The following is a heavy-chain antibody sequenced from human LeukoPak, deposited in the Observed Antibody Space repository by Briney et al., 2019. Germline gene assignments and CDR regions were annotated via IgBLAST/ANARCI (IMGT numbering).Heavy chain of an antibody. CDR1: GGSFSSYH. D-gene: IGHD3-10*01. CDR2: ISPSGIT. J-gene: IGHJ5*02. CDR3: GSYGSRGYFDP. V-gene: IGHV4-34*01. Sequence: SETLSLTCAVYGGSFSSYHWTWIRQPPDKGLEWIGEISPSGITDYNPSLKSRLTISLDASKKQISLTLSSVTAADTAVYFCGSYGSRGYFDPWGQGILVTVS.